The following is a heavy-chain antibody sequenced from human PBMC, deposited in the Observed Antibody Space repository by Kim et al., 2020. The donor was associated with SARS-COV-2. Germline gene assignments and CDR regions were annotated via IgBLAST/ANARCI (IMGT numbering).Heavy chain of an antibody. J-gene: IGHJ6*02. CDR1: GGSFSGHS. V-gene: IGHV4-34*01. CDR3: ARGRVGVVPAPVLGLGPLDEWWLVDV. D-gene: IGHD2-15*01. CDR2: ITDSEST. Sequence: SETLSLTCAVYGGSFSGHSWSWVRQPPGQGLEWIGDITDSESTKYNPSLKSRLTISLDVSKNQFSLKLTSVTAADRGLYYCARGRVGVVPAPVLGLGPLDEWWLVDVWGHGTRVTVSS.